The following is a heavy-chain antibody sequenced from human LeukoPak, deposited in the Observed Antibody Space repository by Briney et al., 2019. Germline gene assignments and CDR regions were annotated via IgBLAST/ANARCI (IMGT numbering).Heavy chain of an antibody. Sequence: GGSLRLSCAASGFTFSSYGMLWVRQAPGKGLEWVAIISNDGSNKHYADSVKGRFTVSRDNSENTLYLQMNSLRAEDTAVYYCARDYDAFDIWGQGTMVTVSS. CDR1: GFTFSSYG. V-gene: IGHV3-30*03. CDR2: ISNDGSNK. J-gene: IGHJ3*02. CDR3: ARDYDAFDI.